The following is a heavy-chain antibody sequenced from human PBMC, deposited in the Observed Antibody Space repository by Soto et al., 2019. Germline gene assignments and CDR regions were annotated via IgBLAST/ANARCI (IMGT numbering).Heavy chain of an antibody. Sequence: QVQLVQSGAEVKKPGASVKVSCKASGYTFTRYAIHWVRQAPGQRLEWMGWINTGNGDTAYSQKFQGRVTITRDTSANTAYMELSSLRSEDTAVYYCARDDSRASSAYSYDYWGQGTMVTVSS. D-gene: IGHD5-18*01. CDR3: ARDDSRASSAYSYDY. J-gene: IGHJ4*02. CDR1: GYTFTRYA. V-gene: IGHV1-3*04. CDR2: INTGNGDT.